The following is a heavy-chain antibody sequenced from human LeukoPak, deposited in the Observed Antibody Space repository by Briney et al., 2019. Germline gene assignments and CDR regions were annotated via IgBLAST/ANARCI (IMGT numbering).Heavy chain of an antibody. Sequence: SGTLSLTCAVSGGSISNSNWWSWVRQPPGKGLEWIGSIYYSGSTYYNPSLKSRVTISVDTSKNQFSLKLSSVTAADTAVYYCARVVIEYQLPDDYWGQGTLVTVSS. D-gene: IGHD2-2*01. CDR1: GGSISNSNW. J-gene: IGHJ4*02. V-gene: IGHV4-4*02. CDR3: ARVVIEYQLPDDY. CDR2: IYYSGST.